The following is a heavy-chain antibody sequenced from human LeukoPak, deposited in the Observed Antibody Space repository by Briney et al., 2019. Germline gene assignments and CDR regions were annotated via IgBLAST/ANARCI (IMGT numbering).Heavy chain of an antibody. V-gene: IGHV3-23*01. CDR3: AKGYYDYVWGSYYFDY. D-gene: IGHD3-16*01. Sequence: GGSLRLSCAASGFTFSSYAMSWVRQAPGKGLEWVSAISGSGGSTYYADSVKGRFTISRDNSRDTLYLQMNSLRAEDTAVYYCAKGYYDYVWGSYYFDYWGQGTLVTVS. J-gene: IGHJ4*02. CDR1: GFTFSSYA. CDR2: ISGSGGST.